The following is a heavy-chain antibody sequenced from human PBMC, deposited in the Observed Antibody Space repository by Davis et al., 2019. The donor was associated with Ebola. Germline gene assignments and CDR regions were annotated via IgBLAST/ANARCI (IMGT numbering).Heavy chain of an antibody. D-gene: IGHD3-10*01. J-gene: IGHJ6*02. CDR3: AGLGVYGSGSHKYYYYGMDV. Sequence: GESLKISCAASGFTFSSYSMNWVRQAPRKRLEWVSSISSSSSYIYYADSVKGRLTISRDNAKNSLYLQMNSLRAEDTAVYYCAGLGVYGSGSHKYYYYGMDVWGQGTTVTVSS. V-gene: IGHV3-21*01. CDR2: ISSSSSYI. CDR1: GFTFSSYS.